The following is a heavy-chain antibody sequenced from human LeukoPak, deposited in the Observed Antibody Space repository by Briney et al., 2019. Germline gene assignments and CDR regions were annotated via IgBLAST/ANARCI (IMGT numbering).Heavy chain of an antibody. V-gene: IGHV3-30*02. CDR1: GFTFSGYG. CDR3: AKDRGLRPLPLKYYFDY. Sequence: GGSLNPPVAGPGFTFSGYGMHWFRQAPAKGLDGVPFIGYDGSNKYYADSVKGRFTISRDNSKNTLYLQMNSLRAEDTAVYYCAKDRGLRPLPLKYYFDYWGQGTLVTVSS. J-gene: IGHJ4*02. CDR2: IGYDGSNK. D-gene: IGHD4-17*01.